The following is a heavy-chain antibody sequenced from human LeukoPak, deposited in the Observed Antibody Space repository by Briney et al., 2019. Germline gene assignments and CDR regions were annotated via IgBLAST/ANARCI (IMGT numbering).Heavy chain of an antibody. Sequence: GGSLRLSCAASGFTFSSYWMSWVRQAPGKGLEWVANIKQDGSEKYYVDSVKGRSTISRDNAKNSLYLQMNSLRAEDTAVYYCAREGYCSGGSCYSETYMDVWGKGTTVTVSS. CDR2: IKQDGSEK. CDR3: AREGYCSGGSCYSETYMDV. CDR1: GFTFSSYW. V-gene: IGHV3-7*01. D-gene: IGHD2-15*01. J-gene: IGHJ6*03.